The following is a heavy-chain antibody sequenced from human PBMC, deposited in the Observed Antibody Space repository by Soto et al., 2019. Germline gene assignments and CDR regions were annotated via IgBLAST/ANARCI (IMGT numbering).Heavy chain of an antibody. CDR1: GFTFSHYV. J-gene: IGHJ6*02. D-gene: IGHD2-21*01. CDR3: AKVRASYLSASYFYYGLEV. Sequence: LRLSCAASGFTFSHYVLSWVRQAPGGGLEWVSSISGSGSSVYLADSVRGRFAMSRDLSTNTVSLQMNSLTVEDTAIYYCAKVRASYLSASYFYYGLEVWGQGTTVTVSS. V-gene: IGHV3-23*01. CDR2: ISGSGSSV.